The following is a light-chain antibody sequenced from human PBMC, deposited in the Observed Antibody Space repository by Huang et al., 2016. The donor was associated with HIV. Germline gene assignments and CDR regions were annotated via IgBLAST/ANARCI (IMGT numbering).Light chain of an antibody. J-gene: IGKJ2*01. CDR1: QGILNSANNKNN. CDR2: WAS. Sequence: DIVMTQSPDSLTMSLGERATINCKSSQGILNSANNKNNLTWFQQKPGQPPKLLIYWASTRESGVPDRFSGSGSGTDFTLTISSLQAEDVAVYYCQQYYNIPYTFGQGTKLEI. CDR3: QQYYNIPYT. V-gene: IGKV4-1*01.